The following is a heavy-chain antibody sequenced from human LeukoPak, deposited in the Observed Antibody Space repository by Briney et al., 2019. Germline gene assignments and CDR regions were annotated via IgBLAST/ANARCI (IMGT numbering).Heavy chain of an antibody. CDR1: GLTFSDEY. D-gene: IGHD6-19*01. CDR3: ARDEWWQFIAVAITSYFDR. J-gene: IGHJ4*02. CDR2: IKPDGSEK. Sequence: PGGSLRLSCAASGLTFSDEYMSWIRQAPGKGLEWVANIKPDGSEKYYVDSVKGRFTISRDNAKNSLYLQMNSLRAEDTAVYYCARDEWWQFIAVAITSYFDRWGQGTLVTVSS. V-gene: IGHV3-7*01.